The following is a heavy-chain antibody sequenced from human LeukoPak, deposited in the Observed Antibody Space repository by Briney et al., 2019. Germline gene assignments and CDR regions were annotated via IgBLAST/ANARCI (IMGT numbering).Heavy chain of an antibody. V-gene: IGHV3-11*01. CDR2: ISGSGGTT. CDR3: ARVGRGYSIDY. D-gene: IGHD3-22*01. J-gene: IGHJ4*02. CDR1: GFTFSDYF. Sequence: GGSLRLSCAASGFTFSDYFMSWIRQAPGKGLEWVSYISGSGGTTNYADSVKGRFTISRDNAENSLYLQMNSLRAEDTAVYYCARVGRGYSIDYWGQGTHVTVSS.